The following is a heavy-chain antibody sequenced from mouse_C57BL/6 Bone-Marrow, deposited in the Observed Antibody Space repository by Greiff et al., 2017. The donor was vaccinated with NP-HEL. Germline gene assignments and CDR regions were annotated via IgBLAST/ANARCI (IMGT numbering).Heavy chain of an antibody. CDR2: IDPENGDT. CDR1: GFNIKDDY. Sequence: EVQLQHSGAELVRPGASVKLSCTASGFNIKDDYMHWVKQRPEQGLEWIGWIDPENGDTEYASKFQGKATITADTSSNTAYLQLSSLTSEDTAVYYCTATTVVAKGEYYAMDYWGQGTSVTVSS. V-gene: IGHV14-4*01. D-gene: IGHD1-1*01. CDR3: TATTVVAKGEYYAMDY. J-gene: IGHJ4*01.